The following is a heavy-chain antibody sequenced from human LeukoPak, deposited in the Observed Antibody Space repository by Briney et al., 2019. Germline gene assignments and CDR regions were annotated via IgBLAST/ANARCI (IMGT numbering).Heavy chain of an antibody. CDR2: ISSSSSYI. CDR1: GFTFSSYS. D-gene: IGHD3-10*01. CDR3: ARRSYYGSGLKYYYYMDV. Sequence: GGSLRLSCAASGFTFSSYSMNWVRQAPGKGLEWVSSISSSSSYIYYADSVKGRFTISRDNAKNSLYLQMNSLRAEDTAVYYCARRSYYGSGLKYYYYMDVWGKGTTVTVSS. J-gene: IGHJ6*03. V-gene: IGHV3-21*01.